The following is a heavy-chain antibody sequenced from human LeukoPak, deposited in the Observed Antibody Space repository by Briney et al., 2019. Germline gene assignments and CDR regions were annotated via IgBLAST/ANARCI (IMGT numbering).Heavy chain of an antibody. D-gene: IGHD1-26*01. Sequence: PGGSLRLSCAASGFTFSNYWMCWVRQAPGKRPEWVANMNIDGSEKYYADSVKGRFTISRDNARNSVYPQMNSLRVEDTAVYYCARDPVEWELLLDCWGQGTLVTVSS. V-gene: IGHV3-7*01. CDR3: ARDPVEWELLLDC. CDR2: MNIDGSEK. CDR1: GFTFSNYW. J-gene: IGHJ4*02.